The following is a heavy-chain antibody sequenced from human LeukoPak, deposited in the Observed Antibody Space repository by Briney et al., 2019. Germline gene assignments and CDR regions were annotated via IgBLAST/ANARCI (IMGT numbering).Heavy chain of an antibody. CDR1: RFTFFGYG. CDR3: AEELKAYYERSAFDI. Sequence: GGSLRVSSADSRFTFFGYGMHWVRQAPGEGVGWVSVISYDRSIKYYADSVKGRFTIARDNSKFTLYLQMNSLRAEDTAVYYCAEELKAYYERSAFDIWGQGTMVTVSS. V-gene: IGHV3-30*18. J-gene: IGHJ3*02. D-gene: IGHD3-22*01. CDR2: ISYDRSIK.